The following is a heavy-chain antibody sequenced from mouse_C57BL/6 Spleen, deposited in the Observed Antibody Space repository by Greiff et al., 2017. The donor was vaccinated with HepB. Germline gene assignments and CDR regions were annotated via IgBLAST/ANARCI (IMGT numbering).Heavy chain of an antibody. CDR3: ARTDYGSSYHFDY. V-gene: IGHV1-64*01. Sequence: QVQLKQPGAELVKPGASVKLSCKASGYTFTSYWMHWVKQRPGQGLEWIGMIHPNSGSTNYNEKFKSKATLTVDKSSSTAYMQLSSLTSEDSAVYYCARTDYGSSYHFDYWGQGTTLTVSS. CDR1: GYTFTSYW. CDR2: IHPNSGST. J-gene: IGHJ2*01. D-gene: IGHD1-1*01.